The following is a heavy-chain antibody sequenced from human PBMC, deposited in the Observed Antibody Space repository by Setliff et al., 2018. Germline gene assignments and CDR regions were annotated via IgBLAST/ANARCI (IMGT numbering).Heavy chain of an antibody. J-gene: IGHJ3*02. Sequence: GSLRLSCTASGFTFSSLWMSWIRQPPGKGLEWFGEINHSGSGDYNPSFKGRVTISVDTSKKQFSLTLTSVTAADTALYYCRQAVVGRDVFDIWGQGTVVTVSS. CDR1: GFTFSSLW. CDR2: INHSGSG. CDR3: RQAVVGRDVFDI. D-gene: IGHD1-1*01. V-gene: IGHV4-34*08.